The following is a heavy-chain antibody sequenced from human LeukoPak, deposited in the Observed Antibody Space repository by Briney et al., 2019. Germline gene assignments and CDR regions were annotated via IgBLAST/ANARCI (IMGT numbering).Heavy chain of an antibody. CDR2: IYSGGST. V-gene: IGHV3-66*01. CDR3: ARVGGYIVVVPAAIVSGVDHKQYGMDV. Sequence: GGSLRLSCAASGFTVSSNYMSWVRQAPGKGLEWVSVIYSGGSTYYADSVKGRFTISRDNSKNTLYLQMNSLRAEDTAVYYCARVGGYIVVVPAAIVSGVDHKQYGMDVWGQGTTVTVSS. CDR1: GFTVSSNY. J-gene: IGHJ6*02. D-gene: IGHD2-2*02.